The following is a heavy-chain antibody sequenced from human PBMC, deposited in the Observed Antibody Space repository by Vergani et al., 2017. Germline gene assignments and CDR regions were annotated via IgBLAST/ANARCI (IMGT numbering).Heavy chain of an antibody. J-gene: IGHJ4*02. CDR3: AKDNGLGYYYCSGYFDY. CDR1: GFTFTNFA. D-gene: IGHD3-22*01. Sequence: EVQLLESGGNLVQPGGSLRLSCAASGFTFTNFAMSWVRQAPGEGLEWVSGISGSGGFTYYADSVKGRFTISRDNSTNTMFLQMNNFIAEDTAVYYCAKDNGLGYYYCSGYFDYWGQGTLVTVSS. V-gene: IGHV3-23*01. CDR2: ISGSGGFT.